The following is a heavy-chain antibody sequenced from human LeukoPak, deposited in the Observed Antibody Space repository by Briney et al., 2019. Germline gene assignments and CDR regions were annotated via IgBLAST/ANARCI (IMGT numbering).Heavy chain of an antibody. D-gene: IGHD3-10*01. CDR3: ARPDRLLWFGELPKY. Sequence: PGGSLRLSCAASGFTFDDYGMSWVRQAPGKGLEWVSYISSSSSTIYYADSVKGRFTISRDNAKNSLYLQMNSLRAEDTAVYYCARPDRLLWFGELPKYWGQGTLVTVSS. CDR2: ISSSSSTI. V-gene: IGHV3-11*01. J-gene: IGHJ4*02. CDR1: GFTFDDYG.